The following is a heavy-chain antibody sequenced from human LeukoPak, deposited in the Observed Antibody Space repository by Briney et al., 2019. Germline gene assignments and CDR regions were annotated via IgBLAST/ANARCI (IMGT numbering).Heavy chain of an antibody. J-gene: IGHJ6*02. D-gene: IGHD3-16*01. CDR3: ARGGGLDV. CDR1: GFTFDDYT. V-gene: IGHV3-43*01. CDR2: ISWDGAVT. Sequence: GGSLRLSCAASGFTFDDYTMHWVRQAPGKGLEWVSLISWDGAVTYYAFSVKDRFTISRDNAKNSLYLQMSNLRAEDTAVYFCARGGGLDVWGQGATVTVSS.